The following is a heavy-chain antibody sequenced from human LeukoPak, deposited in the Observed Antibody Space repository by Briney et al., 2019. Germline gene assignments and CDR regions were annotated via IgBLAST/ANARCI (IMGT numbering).Heavy chain of an antibody. CDR1: GFTFSSYW. CDR3: ARDRGSTWYRGFGP. CDR2: IKYDGSEK. Sequence: GGSLRLSCAASGFTFSSYWMSWVRQAPGKGLEWVANIKYDGSEKYYVDSVKGRFTISGDNAKNSVSLQMNSLRAEDTAVYYCARDRGSTWYRGFGPWGQGILVTVSS. V-gene: IGHV3-7*01. D-gene: IGHD6-13*01. J-gene: IGHJ5*02.